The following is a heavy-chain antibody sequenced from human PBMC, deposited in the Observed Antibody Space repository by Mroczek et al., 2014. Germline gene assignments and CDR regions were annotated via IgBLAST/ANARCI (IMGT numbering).Heavy chain of an antibody. CDR3: AKDIIGLWYAGKGPYYYYGMDV. CDR2: ISWNSGSI. J-gene: IGHJ6*02. V-gene: IGHV3-9*01. D-gene: IGHD1-1*01. CDR1: GFTFDDYA. Sequence: QLLESGGGLVQPGRSLRLSCAASGFTFDDYAMHWVRQAPGKGLEWVSGISWNSGSIGYADSVKGRFTISRDNAKNSLYLQMNSLRAEDTALYYCAKDIIGLWYAGKGPYYYYGMDVWGQGTTVTVSS.